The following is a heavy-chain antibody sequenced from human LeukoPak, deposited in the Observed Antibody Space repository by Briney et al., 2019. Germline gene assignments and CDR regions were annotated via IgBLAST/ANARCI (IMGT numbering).Heavy chain of an antibody. CDR2: ISYNGIT. J-gene: IGHJ5*02. D-gene: IGHD5-12*01. CDR3: ARDRVDRFGPRFDP. Sequence: SETLSLTCSVSGGSIRSDYWSWIRQPPGKGLEWIGYISYNGITNYNPSLKSRLTMSVDTSKSQFSLKLSSLTAADTAVYYCARDRVDRFGPRFDPWGPGTLDTVSS. CDR1: GGSIRSDY. V-gene: IGHV4-59*01.